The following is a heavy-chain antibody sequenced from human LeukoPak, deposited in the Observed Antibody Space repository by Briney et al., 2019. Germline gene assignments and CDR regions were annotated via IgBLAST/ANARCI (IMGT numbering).Heavy chain of an antibody. CDR3: ARGFAYYYGSGSYYRIEDYFDY. V-gene: IGHV4-34*01. CDR1: GGSFSGYY. CDR2: INHSGST. J-gene: IGHJ4*02. Sequence: SETLSLTCAVYGGSFSGYYWSWIRQPPGEGLEWIGEINHSGSTNYNPSLKSRVTISVDTSKNQFSLKLSSVTAADTAVYYCARGFAYYYGSGSYYRIEDYFDYWGQGTLVTVSS. D-gene: IGHD3-10*01.